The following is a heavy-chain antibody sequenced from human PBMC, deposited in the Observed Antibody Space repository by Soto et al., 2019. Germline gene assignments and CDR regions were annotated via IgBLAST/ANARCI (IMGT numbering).Heavy chain of an antibody. Sequence: SETLSLTCTVSGGSVSSGSYYWSWIRQPPGKGLEWIGYIYYSGSTNYNPSLKSRVTISVDTSKNQFSLKLSSVTAADTAVYYCARLNGDPDSWGQGTLVTVSS. CDR2: IYYSGST. V-gene: IGHV4-61*01. D-gene: IGHD7-27*01. CDR3: ARLNGDPDS. CDR1: GGSVSSGSYY. J-gene: IGHJ4*02.